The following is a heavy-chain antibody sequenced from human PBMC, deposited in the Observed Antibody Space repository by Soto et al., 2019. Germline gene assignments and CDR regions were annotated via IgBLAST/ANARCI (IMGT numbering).Heavy chain of an antibody. CDR2: IYYSGST. V-gene: IGHV4-31*03. J-gene: IGHJ6*02. D-gene: IGHD2-2*01. CDR3: AREVVVPADTYYYYGMDV. CDR1: GGSISSAGYY. Sequence: SETLSLTCTVSGGSISSAGYYWTWIRQQPGKGLEWIGYIYYSGSTYYNPSLKSRVTISVDTSKNQFSLKLSSVTAADTAVYYCAREVVVPADTYYYYGMDVWGQGTTVTVSS.